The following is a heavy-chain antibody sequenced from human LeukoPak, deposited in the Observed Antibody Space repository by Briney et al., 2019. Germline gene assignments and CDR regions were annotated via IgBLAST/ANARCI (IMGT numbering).Heavy chain of an antibody. V-gene: IGHV3-23*01. J-gene: IGHJ4*02. CDR2: ISGSGDRT. CDR1: GFTFSSYW. Sequence: PGGSLRLSCAASGFTFSSYWMHWVRQAPGKGLEYVSGISGSGDRTYYADSVKGRFTISRDNSKNTLYLQMNSLRAEDTALYYCAKELDTRSLRGYFHYWGQGTLVTVSS. CDR3: AKELDTRSLRGYFHY. D-gene: IGHD5-18*01.